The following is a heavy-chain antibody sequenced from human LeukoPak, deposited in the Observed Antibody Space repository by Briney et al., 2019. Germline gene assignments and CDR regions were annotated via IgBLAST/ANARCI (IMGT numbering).Heavy chain of an antibody. CDR2: IYYSGST. CDR1: GGSISSSGYY. V-gene: IGHV4-31*03. CDR3: ARGPSPKSRIAVAGNWFDP. Sequence: SQTLSLTCTVSGGSISSSGYYWSWIRQHPGKGLEWIGYIYYSGSTYYNPSLKSRVTISVDTSKNQFSLKLSSVTAADTAVYYCARGPSPKSRIAVAGNWFDPWGQGTLVTVSS. J-gene: IGHJ5*02. D-gene: IGHD6-19*01.